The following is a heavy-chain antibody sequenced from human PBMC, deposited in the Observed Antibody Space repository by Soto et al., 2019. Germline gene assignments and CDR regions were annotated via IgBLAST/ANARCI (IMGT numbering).Heavy chain of an antibody. Sequence: SQTLSLTCAISGDSVASNSVTWDWIRQSPSRGLEWLGRTYYRSKWYNDYAVSVKSRIIINPDTSKNQFSLHLNSVTPEDTAMYYCARLIGNSWFTDWDQGTLVTLSS. CDR3: ARLIGNSWFTD. CDR1: GDSVASNSVT. V-gene: IGHV6-1*01. J-gene: IGHJ4*02. D-gene: IGHD6-13*01. CDR2: TYYRSKWYN.